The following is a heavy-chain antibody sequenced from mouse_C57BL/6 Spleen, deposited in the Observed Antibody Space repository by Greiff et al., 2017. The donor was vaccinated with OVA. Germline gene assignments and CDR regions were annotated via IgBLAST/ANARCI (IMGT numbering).Heavy chain of an antibody. J-gene: IGHJ3*01. CDR1: GYTFTSYW. Sequence: VQLQQPGAELVKPGASVKMSCKASGYTFTSYWITWVKQRPGQGLEWIGDIYPGRGSTNYNEKFKSKATLTVDTSSSTAYMQLSSLTSEDSAVYYCAKRNGYDEEAYWGQGTLVTVSA. CDR2: IYPGRGST. V-gene: IGHV1-55*01. CDR3: AKRNGYDEEAY. D-gene: IGHD2-2*01.